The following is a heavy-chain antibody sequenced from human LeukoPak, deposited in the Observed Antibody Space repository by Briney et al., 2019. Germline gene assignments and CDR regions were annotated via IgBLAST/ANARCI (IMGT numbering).Heavy chain of an antibody. CDR1: GGSFSGYY. CDR3: ARGLVGPILEWLLHPIPRAYYFDY. CDR2: VNHSGST. Sequence: SETLSLTCAVYGGSFSGYYWSWIRQPPGKGLEWIGEVNHSGSTNYNPSLKSRVTISVDTSKNQFSLKLSSVTAADTAVYYCARGLVGPILEWLLHPIPRAYYFDYWGQGTLVTVSS. V-gene: IGHV4-34*01. D-gene: IGHD3-3*01. J-gene: IGHJ4*02.